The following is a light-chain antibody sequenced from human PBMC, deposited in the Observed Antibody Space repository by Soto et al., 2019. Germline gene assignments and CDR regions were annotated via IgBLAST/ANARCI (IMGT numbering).Light chain of an antibody. V-gene: IGLV3-1*01. J-gene: IGLJ2*01. CDR1: KLGNKY. CDR2: QHS. CDR3: QAWDSSTVV. Sequence: SYELTQPPSVSVSPGQTASITCSGDKLGNKYACWYQQKPGQSPVVVMYQHSKRPSGIPERFSGSNSGNTATLTISGTQAMDEADYYCQAWDSSTVVFGGGTKLTVL.